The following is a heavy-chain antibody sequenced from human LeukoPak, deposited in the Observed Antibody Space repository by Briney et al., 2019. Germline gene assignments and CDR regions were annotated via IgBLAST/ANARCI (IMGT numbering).Heavy chain of an antibody. D-gene: IGHD6-13*01. V-gene: IGHV3-23*01. CDR3: ASAGPHSYFDS. CDR1: GFTFSSYA. J-gene: IGHJ4*02. Sequence: PGGSLRLSCAASGFTFSSYAMSWVRQAPGKGLGWVSAINPTGGSTYYADSVKGRFTISRDNSKNTLYLQMNSLRAEDTAVYFCASAGPHSYFDSWGPGTLVTVSS. CDR2: INPTGGST.